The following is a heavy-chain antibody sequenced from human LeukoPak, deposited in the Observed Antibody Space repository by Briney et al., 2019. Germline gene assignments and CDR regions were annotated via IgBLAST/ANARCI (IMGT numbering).Heavy chain of an antibody. V-gene: IGHV4-39*01. Sequence: SETLSLTCNVSGGSISGSSYYWAWIRQPPGKGLEWIGNIYYSGSTYYNPSLKSRLTISVDTSKNQFSLKLNSVTAADTAVYYCASKDSSWYYFDSWGQGSLVTVSS. D-gene: IGHD6-13*01. CDR3: ASKDSSWYYFDS. J-gene: IGHJ4*02. CDR2: IYYSGST. CDR1: GGSISGSSYY.